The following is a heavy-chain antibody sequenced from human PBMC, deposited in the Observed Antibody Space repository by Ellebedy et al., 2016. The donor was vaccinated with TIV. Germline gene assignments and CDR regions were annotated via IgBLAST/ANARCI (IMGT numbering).Heavy chain of an antibody. CDR2: IWYDGSST. Sequence: GGSLRLSXAASGFTFSDSVMHWVRQAPGKGLEWVALIWYDGSSTFYADSVKGRFTISKDNSKNTLYLQMNSLRDEDTSVYYCVRGGNSGGWYRPFDYWGQGTLVTVSS. CDR1: GFTFSDSV. D-gene: IGHD6-19*01. CDR3: VRGGNSGGWYRPFDY. V-gene: IGHV3-33*01. J-gene: IGHJ4*02.